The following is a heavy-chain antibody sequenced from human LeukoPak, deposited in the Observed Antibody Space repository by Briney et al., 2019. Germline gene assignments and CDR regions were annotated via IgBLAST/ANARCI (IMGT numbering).Heavy chain of an antibody. D-gene: IGHD3-22*01. CDR3: ARQQGGYDSSGTPSDY. V-gene: IGHV5-51*01. Sequence: GESLKISCKGSGYSFTSYWIGWVRQMPGKGLEWMWIIYPGDSDTRYSPSFQGQVTISADKSISTAYLQWSSLKASDTAMYYCARQQGGYDSSGTPSDYWGQGTLVTVSS. J-gene: IGHJ4*02. CDR2: IYPGDSDT. CDR1: GYSFTSYW.